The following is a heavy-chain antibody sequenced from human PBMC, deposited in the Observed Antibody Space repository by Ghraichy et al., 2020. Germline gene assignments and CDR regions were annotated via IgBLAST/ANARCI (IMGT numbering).Heavy chain of an antibody. CDR3: ARGSRAEWLLPDY. D-gene: IGHD3-3*01. CDR1: GGSISSYY. CDR2: IYYSGST. Sequence: SETLSLTCTVSGGSISSYYWSWIRQPPGKGLEWIGYIYYSGSTNYNPSLKSRVTISVDTSKNQFSLKLSSVTAADTAVYYCARGSRAEWLLPDYWGQGTLVTVSS. J-gene: IGHJ4*02. V-gene: IGHV4-59*01.